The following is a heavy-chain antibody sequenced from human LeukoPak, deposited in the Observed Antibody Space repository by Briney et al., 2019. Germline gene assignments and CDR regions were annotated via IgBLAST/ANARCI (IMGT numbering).Heavy chain of an antibody. CDR3: ARGSGTYYRYFDL. Sequence: GGSLRLSCAASGFTFDDYGMTWVRQAPGKGLEWVSGINWSGGSTGYADSVKGRFTISRDNAKNSLYLQMNSLRVEDTAFYYCARGSGTYYRYFDLWGRGTLVTVSS. CDR1: GFTFDDYG. V-gene: IGHV3-20*04. CDR2: INWSGGST. J-gene: IGHJ2*01. D-gene: IGHD1-26*01.